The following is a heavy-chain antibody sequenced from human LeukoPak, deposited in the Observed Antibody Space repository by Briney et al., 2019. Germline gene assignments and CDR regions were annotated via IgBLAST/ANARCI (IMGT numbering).Heavy chain of an antibody. CDR2: IYYSGST. J-gene: IGHJ5*02. V-gene: IGHV4-59*01. CDR3: AGCIGVAGMCGWFDP. CDR1: GGSINSGY. Sequence: PSQTLSLTCSVSGGSINSGYWSWIRQPPGKGLEWVGYIYYSGSTNYNPSLKSRVTISVDTSKNHFSLKLISVTAADTAVDYCAGCIGVAGMCGWFDPWGQGTLVTVSS. D-gene: IGHD6-19*01.